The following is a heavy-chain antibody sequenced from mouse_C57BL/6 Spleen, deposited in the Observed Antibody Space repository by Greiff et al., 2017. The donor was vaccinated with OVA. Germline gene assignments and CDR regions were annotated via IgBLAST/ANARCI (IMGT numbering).Heavy chain of an antibody. Sequence: VQLKESGPGLVQPSPSLSITCTVSGFSLTSYGVHWVRQSPGKGLEWLGVIWSGGSTAYYAAFISRLSISKDNSKSQVFFKMNSLQADDAAVYYCARDSSGYVWFAYWGQGTLVTVSA. V-gene: IGHV2-2*01. CDR3: ARDSSGYVWFAY. J-gene: IGHJ3*01. CDR2: IWSGGST. D-gene: IGHD3-2*02. CDR1: GFSLTSYG.